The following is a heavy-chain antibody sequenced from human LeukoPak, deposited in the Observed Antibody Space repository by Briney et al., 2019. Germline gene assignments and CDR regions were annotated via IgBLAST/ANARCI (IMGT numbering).Heavy chain of an antibody. Sequence: SETLSLTCAVYGGSFSGYYWSWIRKPPGKGLEWIGEINHSGSTNYNPSLKSRVTISVDTSKNQFSLKLSSVTAADTAVYYCARGRCVMGMVGATDDYWGQGTLVTVSS. V-gene: IGHV4-34*01. CDR3: ARGRCVMGMVGATDDY. D-gene: IGHD1-26*01. J-gene: IGHJ4*02. CDR2: INHSGST. CDR1: GGSFSGYY.